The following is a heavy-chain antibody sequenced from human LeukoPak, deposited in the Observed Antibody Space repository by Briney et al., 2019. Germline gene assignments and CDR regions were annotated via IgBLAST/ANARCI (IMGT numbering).Heavy chain of an antibody. D-gene: IGHD5-12*01. CDR3: ARGQNAIVATIWFDP. V-gene: IGHV1-18*01. CDR2: ISAYNGNT. Sequence: ASVKVSCKASGYTFTSYGISWVRQAPGQGLEWMGWISAYNGNTNYAQKLQGRVTMTTDTSTSTAYMELRSLRSDDTAVYYCARGQNAIVATIWFDPWGQGTLATVSS. CDR1: GYTFTSYG. J-gene: IGHJ5*02.